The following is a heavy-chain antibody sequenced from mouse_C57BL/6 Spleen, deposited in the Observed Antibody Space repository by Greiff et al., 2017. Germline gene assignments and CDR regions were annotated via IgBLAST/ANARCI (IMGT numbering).Heavy chain of an antibody. J-gene: IGHJ4*01. Sequence: VQLQQPGAELVMPGASVKLSCKASGYTFTSYWMHWVKQRPGQGLEWIGEIDTSDSYTNYNQKFKDKSTLTLYRSSSTSYMQLSSLTSEDSAVYYCARRDDGYYDSYFYYAMDYWGQGTSVTVSS. CDR3: ARRDDGYYDSYFYYAMDY. CDR1: GYTFTSYW. CDR2: IDTSDSYT. V-gene: IGHV1-69*01. D-gene: IGHD2-3*01.